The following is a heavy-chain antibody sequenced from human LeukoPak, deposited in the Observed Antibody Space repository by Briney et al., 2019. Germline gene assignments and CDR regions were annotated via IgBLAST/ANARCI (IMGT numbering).Heavy chain of an antibody. CDR1: GFIFSTYS. CDR3: ARDFYDDYGYRYFDF. V-gene: IGHV3-21*01. CDR2: IRSSGFI. J-gene: IGHJ4*02. Sequence: GGSLRLSCVASGFIFSTYSMNWVRQTPGKGLEWVSSIRSSGFIYYANSVKGRFTISRDSAKNSLYLQMNSLRVEDTAVYYCARDFYDDYGYRYFDFWGQGTLVTVSS. D-gene: IGHD5-18*01.